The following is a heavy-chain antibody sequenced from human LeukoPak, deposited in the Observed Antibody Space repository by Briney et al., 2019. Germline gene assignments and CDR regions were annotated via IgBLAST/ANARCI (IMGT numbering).Heavy chain of an antibody. V-gene: IGHV4-34*12. CDR1: GGSFNAYY. Sequence: PSETLSLTCVVYGGSFNAYYWSWIRQSPARGLEWIGEIIHSGSTNYNPSLRGRVMISVDTSKNQFSLKLSSVTAADTAVYYCAREGRSRTNTGGDLDYWGQGTLVTVSS. CDR2: IIHSGST. CDR3: AREGRSRTNTGGDLDY. J-gene: IGHJ4*02. D-gene: IGHD3-16*01.